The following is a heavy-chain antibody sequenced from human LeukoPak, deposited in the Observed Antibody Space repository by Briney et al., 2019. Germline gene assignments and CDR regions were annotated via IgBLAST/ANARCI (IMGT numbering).Heavy chain of an antibody. CDR3: ARRDGYCSSTSCYADYYYGMDV. CDR1: GYSFTSYW. CDR2: IYPGDSDT. D-gene: IGHD2-2*01. Sequence: GESLKISCKGSGYSFTSYWIGWVRQMPGKGLEWMGIIYPGDSDTTYSPSFQGQVTISADKSISTAYLQWSSLKASVTAMYYCARRDGYCSSTSCYADYYYGMDVWGQGTTVTVSS. J-gene: IGHJ6*02. V-gene: IGHV5-51*01.